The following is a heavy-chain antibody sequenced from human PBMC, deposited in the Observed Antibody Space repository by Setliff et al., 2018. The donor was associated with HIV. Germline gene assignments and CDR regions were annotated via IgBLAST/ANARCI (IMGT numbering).Heavy chain of an antibody. CDR2: IYYSGST. J-gene: IGHJ4*02. CDR3: ARARGLYEYVWGSFHFDN. D-gene: IGHD3-16*01. CDR1: GGSISSGDYY. V-gene: IGHV4-31*11. Sequence: SETLSLTCAVSGGSISSGDYYWSWIRQHPGKGLDWIGYIYYSGSTYYSPSLKSRVTISLDTSKNQFSLKVSSVTAADTAVYYCARARGLYEYVWGSFHFDNWGQGTLVTVSS.